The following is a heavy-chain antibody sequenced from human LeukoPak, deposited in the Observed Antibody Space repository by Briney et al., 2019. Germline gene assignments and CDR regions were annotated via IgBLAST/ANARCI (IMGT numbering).Heavy chain of an antibody. CDR3: ARDYYGSGSYYNDLGY. CDR1: GFTFSSYS. V-gene: IGHV3-48*01. CDR2: ISSSSSTI. Sequence: PGGSLRLPCAASGFTFSSYSMNWVRQAPGKGLEWVSYISSSSSTIYYADSVKGRFTISRDNAKNSLYLQMNSLRAEDTAVYYCARDYYGSGSYYNDLGYWGQGTLVTVSS. D-gene: IGHD3-10*01. J-gene: IGHJ4*02.